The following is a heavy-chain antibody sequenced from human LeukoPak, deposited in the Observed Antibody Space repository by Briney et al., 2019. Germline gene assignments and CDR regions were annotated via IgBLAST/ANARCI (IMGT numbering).Heavy chain of an antibody. Sequence: GGSLRLSCAASGFTLSDYWMHWVRQGPGKGLMWVSRMDCYGRFTTYADSVKGRFTLSRDNSKNSLYLQMNSLRSEDTAFYYCAKDKALGYCSAGSCLYLDDWGQGTLVTVSS. D-gene: IGHD2-15*01. CDR2: MDCYGRFT. CDR3: AKDKALGYCSAGSCLYLDD. J-gene: IGHJ4*02. CDR1: GFTLSDYW. V-gene: IGHV3-74*03.